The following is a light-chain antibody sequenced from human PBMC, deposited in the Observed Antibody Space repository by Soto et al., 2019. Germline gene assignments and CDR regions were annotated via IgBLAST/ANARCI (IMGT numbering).Light chain of an antibody. CDR2: GAV. CDR3: LQFIHSPQT. CDR1: PSVSGRN. J-gene: IGKJ1*01. V-gene: IGKV3-20*01. Sequence: DIVLTQSPDILSLSPGERATLSCRASPSVSGRNVAWYQHRPGQSPRLLIYGAVHRATGISERFPGSGSGTVFTLSISRLEPEDSAVYYCLQFIHSPQTFGQGTKVEIK.